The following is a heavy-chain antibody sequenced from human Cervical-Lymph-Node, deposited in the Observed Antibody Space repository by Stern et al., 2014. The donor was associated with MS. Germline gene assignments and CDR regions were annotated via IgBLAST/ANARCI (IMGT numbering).Heavy chain of an antibody. Sequence: QLVQSGAEVREPGKSLKISCLASGYSFTNYWTGWVRQVPGKGLEWVGMIFPGDGDTKYSPSFQGQVTISADKSMNTAYLQWNSLKASDTATYYCARHLGYASGQDYWGQGTLVSVSS. CDR2: IFPGDGDT. D-gene: IGHD3-16*01. J-gene: IGHJ4*02. CDR3: ARHLGYASGQDY. V-gene: IGHV5-51*01. CDR1: GYSFTNYW.